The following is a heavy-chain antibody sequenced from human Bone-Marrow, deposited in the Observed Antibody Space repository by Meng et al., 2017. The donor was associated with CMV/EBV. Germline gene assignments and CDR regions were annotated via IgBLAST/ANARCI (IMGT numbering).Heavy chain of an antibody. CDR3: PRDLYCSSTSCYSNAVDI. Sequence: ETLSLTCAASGCTFSSYSMNWVRQAPWKGLEWVTSISSSSSYIYYADSVMGRFTISRDKAKNSLYLQMNSLRAEDTAVYYCPRDLYCSSTSCYSNAVDIWGQGTIVTV. D-gene: IGHD2-2*01. CDR1: GCTFSSYS. J-gene: IGHJ3*02. CDR2: ISSSSSYI. V-gene: IGHV3-21*01.